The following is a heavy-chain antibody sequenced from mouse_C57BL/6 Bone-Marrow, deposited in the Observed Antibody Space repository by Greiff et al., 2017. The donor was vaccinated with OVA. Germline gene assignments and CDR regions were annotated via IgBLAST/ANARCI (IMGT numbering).Heavy chain of an antibody. D-gene: IGHD3-1*01. Sequence: EVTLVESGGGLVKPGGSLKLSCAASGFTFSSYAMSWVRQTPEKRLEWVATISDGGSYTYYPDNVKGRFTISRDNAKNNLYLQMSHLKSEDTAMYYCALPFVLGVWGTGTTVTVSS. V-gene: IGHV5-4*03. J-gene: IGHJ1*03. CDR1: GFTFSSYA. CDR3: ALPFVLGV. CDR2: ISDGGSYT.